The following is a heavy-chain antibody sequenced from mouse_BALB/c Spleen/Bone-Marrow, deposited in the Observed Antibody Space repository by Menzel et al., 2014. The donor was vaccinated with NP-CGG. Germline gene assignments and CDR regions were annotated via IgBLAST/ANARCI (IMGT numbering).Heavy chain of an antibody. D-gene: IGHD2-12*01. CDR2: INPSNGGT. J-gene: IGHJ1*01. V-gene: IGHV1-53*01. Sequence: QLQQSGAELVKPGASVKLSCKASGYTFTSYYMYWVKQRPGQGLEWIGEINPSNGGTNFNEKFKSKATLTVDKSSSTAYMQLSSLTSEDSAVYYCGRRDNSYHWYFDVRGAGTTVTVSS. CDR1: GYTFTSYY. CDR3: GRRDNSYHWYFDV.